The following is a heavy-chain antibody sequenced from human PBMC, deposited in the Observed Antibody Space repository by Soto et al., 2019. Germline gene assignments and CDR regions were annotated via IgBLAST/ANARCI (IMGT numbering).Heavy chain of an antibody. Sequence: GGSLRLSCAASGFTFSSYGMHWVRQAPGKGLEWVAVIWYDGSNKYYADSVKGRFTISRDNSKNTLYLQMNSLRAEDTAVYYCARDSSGYSYGSDYWGQGTLVTVSS. V-gene: IGHV3-33*01. CDR2: IWYDGSNK. D-gene: IGHD5-18*01. CDR1: GFTFSSYG. CDR3: ARDSSGYSYGSDY. J-gene: IGHJ4*02.